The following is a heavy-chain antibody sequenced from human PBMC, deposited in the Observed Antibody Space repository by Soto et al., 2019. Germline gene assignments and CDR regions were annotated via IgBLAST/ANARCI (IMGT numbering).Heavy chain of an antibody. J-gene: IGHJ5*02. CDR1: GGSISSYY. V-gene: IGHV4-59*01. D-gene: IGHD2-2*01. Sequence: PSETLSLTCTVSGGSISSYYWSWIRQPPGKGLEWIGYTYYSGSTNYNPSLKSRVTISVDTSKNQFSLKLSSVTAADTAVYYCARATCSSTSCYGWLVWFDPWGQGTLVTVSS. CDR3: ARATCSSTSCYGWLVWFDP. CDR2: TYYSGST.